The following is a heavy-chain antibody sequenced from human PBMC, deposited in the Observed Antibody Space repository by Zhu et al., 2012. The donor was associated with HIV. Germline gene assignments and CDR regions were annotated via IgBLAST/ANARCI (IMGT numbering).Heavy chain of an antibody. CDR1: GGSISSGDYY. Sequence: QVQLQESGPGLVKPSQTLSLTCTVSGGSISSGDYYWSWIRQPPGKGLEWIAYIHHSGTTYYNPSLKSRLSISIDTSKNQFSLRLSSVSAADTAVYFCARADGSGTYYYYYMDVWGKG. CDR3: ARADGSGTYYYYYMDV. CDR2: IHHSGTT. J-gene: IGHJ6*03. V-gene: IGHV4-30-4*08. D-gene: IGHD3-10*01.